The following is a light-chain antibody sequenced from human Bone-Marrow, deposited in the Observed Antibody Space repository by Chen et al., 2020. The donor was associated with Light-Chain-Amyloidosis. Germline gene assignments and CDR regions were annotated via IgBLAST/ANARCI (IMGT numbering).Light chain of an antibody. CDR2: QDS. CDR3: QAWDSSTVV. J-gene: IGLJ2*01. Sequence: SYEVTQRPSVSVSPGQTASITCSGDKLGDKYACWYQQKPGQSPVLVIYQDSKRPSGIPERFSGSNSGNTATLTISGTQAMDEADYYCQAWDSSTVVFGGGTKLTVL. CDR1: KLGDKY. V-gene: IGLV3-1*01.